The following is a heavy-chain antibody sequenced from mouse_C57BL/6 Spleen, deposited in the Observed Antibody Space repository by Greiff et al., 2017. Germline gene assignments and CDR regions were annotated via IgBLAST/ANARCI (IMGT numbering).Heavy chain of an antibody. V-gene: IGHV7-3*01. J-gene: IGHJ2*01. CDR2: IRNKANGYTT. CDR1: GFTFTDYY. Sequence: EVQVLQSGGGLVQPGGSLSLSCAASGFTFTDYYMSWVRQPPGKALEWLGFIRNKANGYTTEYSASVKGRFTISRDTSQSILYLQMNALRAEYSATYYGARYPAYWGQGTTNTVST. D-gene: IGHD1-2*01. CDR3: ARYPAY.